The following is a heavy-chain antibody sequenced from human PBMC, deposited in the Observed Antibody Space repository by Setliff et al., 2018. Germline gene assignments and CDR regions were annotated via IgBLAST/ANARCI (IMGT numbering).Heavy chain of an antibody. CDR2: INANTGGT. CDR1: GYIFTNYY. CDR3: ARVGGYASAWYGMEAFDI. V-gene: IGHV1-2*02. D-gene: IGHD6-19*01. J-gene: IGHJ3*02. Sequence: ASVKVSCKTSGYIFTNYYIHWARQAPGQGLEWMGWINANTGGTREVQKFQGRVTMTRDTSIDTDYMEVNRLTYDDTAVYYCARVGGYASAWYGMEAFDIWGQGTKVTVSS.